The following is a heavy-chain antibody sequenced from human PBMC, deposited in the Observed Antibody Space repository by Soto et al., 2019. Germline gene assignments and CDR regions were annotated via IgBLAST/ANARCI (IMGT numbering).Heavy chain of an antibody. Sequence: GSLRLSCAVSGFTFGTHSMNWVRQAPGKGLEWVSSISHSSSYIYYADSVTGRFTISRDNAKNSLYLQMNSLRAEDTAVYYCARVGFGEFPYYYYYDMDVWGQGTPVTVSS. V-gene: IGHV3-21*01. CDR2: ISHSSSYI. CDR3: ARVGFGEFPYYYYYDMDV. CDR1: GFTFGTHS. D-gene: IGHD3-10*01. J-gene: IGHJ6*02.